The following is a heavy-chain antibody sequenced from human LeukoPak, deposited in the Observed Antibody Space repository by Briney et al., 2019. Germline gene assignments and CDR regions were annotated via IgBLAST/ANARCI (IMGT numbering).Heavy chain of an antibody. V-gene: IGHV3-11*04. CDR3: ARDGPDLKWNYVREYAFDI. Sequence: GSLRLSCAASGFTFSDYYMSWIRQTPGKGLEWVSYISSSGSTIYYADSVKGRFTISRDNAKNSLYLQMNSLRAEDTAVSYCARDGPDLKWNYVREYAFDIWGQGTMVTVSS. CDR2: ISSSGSTI. J-gene: IGHJ3*02. CDR1: GFTFSDYY. D-gene: IGHD1-7*01.